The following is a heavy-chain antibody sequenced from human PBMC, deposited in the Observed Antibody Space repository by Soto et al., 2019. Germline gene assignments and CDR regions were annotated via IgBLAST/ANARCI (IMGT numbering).Heavy chain of an antibody. Sequence: GGSLRLSWAASGFTFSSYAVSWVRQAPGKGLEWVSTISGSGGSTYYADSVKGRFTISRDNSKNTLYLQMNSLRAEDTAVYYCANSATVVTLSFDYWGQGTLVTVPQ. V-gene: IGHV3-23*01. CDR1: GFTFSSYA. D-gene: IGHD4-17*01. CDR2: ISGSGGST. J-gene: IGHJ4*02. CDR3: ANSATVVTLSFDY.